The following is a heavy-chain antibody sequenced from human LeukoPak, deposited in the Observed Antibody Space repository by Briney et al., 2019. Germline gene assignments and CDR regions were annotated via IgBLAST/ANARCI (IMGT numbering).Heavy chain of an antibody. CDR2: IWYDGSNK. D-gene: IGHD3-16*01. Sequence: GGSLRLSCAASGFTFSSYGMHWVRQAPGKGLEWVAVIWYDGSNKYYADSVKGRFTISRDNSKNTLYLQMNSLRAEDTAVYYCVLRGGATDYWGQGTLVTVSS. CDR1: GFTFSSYG. V-gene: IGHV3-33*01. CDR3: VLRGGATDY. J-gene: IGHJ4*02.